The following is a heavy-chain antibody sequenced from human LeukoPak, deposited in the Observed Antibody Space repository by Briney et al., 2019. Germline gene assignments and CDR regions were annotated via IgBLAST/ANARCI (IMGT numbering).Heavy chain of an antibody. V-gene: IGHV1-24*01. J-gene: IGHJ4*02. CDR1: GYTLTELS. Sequence: ASVKVSCKVSGYTLTELSMHWVRQAPGKGLEWMGGFDPEDGETIYAQKFQGRVTMTEDTSTDTAYMELSSLRSEDTAVYYCATGYYDYVWGSYRYVYYFDYWGQGTLVTVSS. CDR2: FDPEDGET. CDR3: ATGYYDYVWGSYRYVYYFDY. D-gene: IGHD3-16*02.